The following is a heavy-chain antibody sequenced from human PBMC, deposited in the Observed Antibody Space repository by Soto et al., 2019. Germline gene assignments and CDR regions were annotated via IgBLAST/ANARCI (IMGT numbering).Heavy chain of an antibody. D-gene: IGHD2-2*01. CDR2: IYYSGST. V-gene: IGHV4-31*03. CDR1: GGSISSGGYY. J-gene: IGHJ5*02. CDR3: ARARGVVVPAARFDP. Sequence: SLTCTVSGGSISSGGYYWSWIRQHPGKGLEWIGYIYYSGSTYYNPSLKSRVTISVDTSKNQFSLKLSSVTAADTAVYYCARARGVVVPAARFDPWGQGTLVTVSS.